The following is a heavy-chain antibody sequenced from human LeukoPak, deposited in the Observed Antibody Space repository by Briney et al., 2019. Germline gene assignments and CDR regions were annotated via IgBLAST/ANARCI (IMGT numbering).Heavy chain of an antibody. CDR2: ISGSGGST. Sequence: GGSLRLSCAASGFTFSSYAMSWVRQAPGKGLEWVSAISGSGGSTYYADSVKGRFTISRDNSKNTLYLQTNSLRAEDTAVYYCAKDRSSGWYRGYYVDYWGQGTLVTVSS. J-gene: IGHJ4*02. D-gene: IGHD6-19*01. CDR1: GFTFSSYA. CDR3: AKDRSSGWYRGYYVDY. V-gene: IGHV3-23*01.